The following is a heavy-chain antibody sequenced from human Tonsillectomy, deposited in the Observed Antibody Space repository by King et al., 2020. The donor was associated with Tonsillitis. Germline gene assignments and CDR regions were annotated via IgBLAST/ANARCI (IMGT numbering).Heavy chain of an antibody. CDR3: ARQGYSGYASRNFDY. J-gene: IGHJ4*02. D-gene: IGHD5-12*01. V-gene: IGHV5-51*01. Sequence: VQLVESGAEVKKPGESLKISCKGSGYSFTSYWIGWVRQMPGKGLEWMGIIYPGDSDTRYSPSFQGQVTISADKSISTAYLQWGSLKASDTAMYYCARQGYSGYASRNFDYWGQGTLVTVSS. CDR1: GYSFTSYW. CDR2: IYPGDSDT.